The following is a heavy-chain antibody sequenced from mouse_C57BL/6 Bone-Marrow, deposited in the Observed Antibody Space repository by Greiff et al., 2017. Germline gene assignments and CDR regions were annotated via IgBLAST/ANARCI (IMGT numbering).Heavy chain of an antibody. CDR1: GYTFTSYW. V-gene: IGHV1-50*01. CDR3: AREDYGSTFDV. CDR2: IDPSDSYT. Sequence: QVQLKQPGAELVKPGASVKLSCKASGYTFTSYWMQWVKQRPGQGLEWIGEIDPSDSYTNYNQKFKGKATLTVDTSSRTAYMQLSSLTSEDSAVYYCAREDYGSTFDVWGTGTTVTVSS. J-gene: IGHJ1*03. D-gene: IGHD1-1*01.